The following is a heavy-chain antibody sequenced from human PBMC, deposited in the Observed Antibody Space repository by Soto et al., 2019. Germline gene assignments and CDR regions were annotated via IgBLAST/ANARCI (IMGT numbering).Heavy chain of an antibody. CDR1: GFTFSSYG. CDR2: ISYDGSNK. V-gene: IGHV3-30*18. Sequence: GGSLRLSCAASGFTFSSYGMHWVRQAPGKGLEWVAVISYDGSNKYYADSVKGRFTISRDNSKNTLYLQMNSLRAEDTAVYYCAKDRPPFGTGTSYFDYWGQGTMVTVSS. CDR3: AKDRPPFGTGTSYFDY. J-gene: IGHJ4*02. D-gene: IGHD3-16*01.